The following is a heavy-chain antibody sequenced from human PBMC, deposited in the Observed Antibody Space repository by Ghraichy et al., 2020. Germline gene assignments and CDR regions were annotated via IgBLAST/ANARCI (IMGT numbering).Heavy chain of an antibody. Sequence: SETLSLTCTVSDDSISSSSYWWGWIRQPPGKGLEWIGRIYYSGSTYYNPSLRSRVIISMDTSSNQFSLSLSSVTAADTAIYYCARLNGPLWYAFDVWGLGTMVTVSS. J-gene: IGHJ3*01. CDR1: DDSISSSSYW. D-gene: IGHD3-10*01. CDR2: IYYSGST. CDR3: ARLNGPLWYAFDV. V-gene: IGHV4-39*01.